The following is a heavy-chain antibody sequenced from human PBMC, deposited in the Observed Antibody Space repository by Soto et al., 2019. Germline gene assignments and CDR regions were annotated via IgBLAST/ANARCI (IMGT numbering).Heavy chain of an antibody. J-gene: IGHJ4*02. CDR2: INAGNGNT. CDR1: GYTFTSYA. V-gene: IGHV1-3*01. Sequence: QVPLVQSGAEVKKPGASVKVSCKASGYTFTSYAMHWVRQAPGQRLEWMGWINAGNGNTKYSQKFQGRVTITRDTSASTAYMELSSLRSEDTAVYYCARDDYYDSSGYYPLGYWGQGTLVTVSS. CDR3: ARDDYYDSSGYYPLGY. D-gene: IGHD3-22*01.